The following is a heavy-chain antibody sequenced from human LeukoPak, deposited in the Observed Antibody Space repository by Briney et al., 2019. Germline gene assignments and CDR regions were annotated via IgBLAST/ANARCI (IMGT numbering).Heavy chain of an antibody. CDR1: GFTFSSYA. CDR3: AKDLTSPASRYFYH. J-gene: IGHJ1*01. V-gene: IGHV3-23*01. D-gene: IGHD2-2*01. Sequence: GGSLRLSCTASGFTFSSYAMSWVRQAPGKGLEWVSTIRGHGGSTFYADSVKDRFAISRDNSKNTLYLQMSSLRAEDTAVYYCAKDLTSPASRYFYHWGQGTLVTVSS. CDR2: IRGHGGST.